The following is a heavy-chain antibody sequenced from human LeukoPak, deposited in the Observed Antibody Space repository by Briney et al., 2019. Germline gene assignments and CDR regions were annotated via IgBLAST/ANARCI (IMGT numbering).Heavy chain of an antibody. CDR1: GYTFTGYY. CDR2: INPNSGGT. CDR3: ARASPLDAFDI. V-gene: IGHV1-2*02. Sequence: ASVKVSRKASGYTFTGYYMHWGRQAPGQGLEWMGWINPNSGGTNYAQKFQGRVTMTRDTSISTAYMELSRLRSDDTAAYYCARASPLDAFDIWGQGTMVTVSS. J-gene: IGHJ3*02.